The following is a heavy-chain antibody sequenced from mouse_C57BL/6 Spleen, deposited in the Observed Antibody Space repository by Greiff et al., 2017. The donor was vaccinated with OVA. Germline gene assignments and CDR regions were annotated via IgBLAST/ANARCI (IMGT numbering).Heavy chain of an antibody. CDR3: ARRDYSNFYAMDD. J-gene: IGHJ4*01. D-gene: IGHD2-5*01. V-gene: IGHV1-69*01. CDR2: IDPSDSYT. Sequence: QVQLQQPGAELVMPGASVKLSCKASGYTFTSYWMHWVKQRPGQGLEWIGEIDPSDSYTNYNQKFKGKSTLTVDKSSSTAYMQLSSLTSEDSAVYYCARRDYSNFYAMDDWGQGTSVTVSA. CDR1: GYTFTSYW.